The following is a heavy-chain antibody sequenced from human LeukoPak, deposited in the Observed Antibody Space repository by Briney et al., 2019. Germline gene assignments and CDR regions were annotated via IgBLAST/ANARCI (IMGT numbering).Heavy chain of an antibody. CDR2: ITSSSTTI. J-gene: IGHJ4*02. Sequence: GGSLRLSCTASGFTFSSYNMNWVRQAPGKGLEWVSYITSSSTTIYYAGSVKGRFTISRDNAKNSLYLQMNSLRGDDTAVYYCARRQVGANPFDRWGQGTLVTVSS. CDR3: ARRQVGANPFDR. D-gene: IGHD1-26*01. CDR1: GFTFSSYN. V-gene: IGHV3-48*01.